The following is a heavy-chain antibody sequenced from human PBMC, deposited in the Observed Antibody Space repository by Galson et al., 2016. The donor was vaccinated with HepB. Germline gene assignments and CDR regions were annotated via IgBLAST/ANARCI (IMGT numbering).Heavy chain of an antibody. CDR2: IRDGGGRT. J-gene: IGHJ4*02. V-gene: IGHV3-23*01. Sequence: SLRLSCAASGFTFGESSMSWVRQAPGKGLEWVSTIRDGGGRTYYVDSVRGRFTTSRDSSRNTLFLQMNSLTSEDTALYFCATTPKDGGYTYGQPFDYWGQGTLVTVSS. CDR3: ATTPKDGGYTYGQPFDY. CDR1: GFTFGESS. D-gene: IGHD5-18*01.